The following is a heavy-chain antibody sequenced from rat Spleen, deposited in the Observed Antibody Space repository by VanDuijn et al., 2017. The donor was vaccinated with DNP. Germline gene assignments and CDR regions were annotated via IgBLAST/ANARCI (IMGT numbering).Heavy chain of an antibody. CDR2: VNYEGDKF. CDR1: GFTFSDSY. CDR3: ARRVALYAMDA. D-gene: IGHD1-3*01. Sequence: EVQLVESGGGLVQPGGSLKLSCAASGFTFSDSYMAWVRQAATKGLEWVASVNYEGDKFYYRDSVKGRFTISRDNAKSSLYLQMNSLKSEDTATYYCARRVALYAMDAWGQGTSVTVSS. J-gene: IGHJ4*01. V-gene: IGHV5-20*01.